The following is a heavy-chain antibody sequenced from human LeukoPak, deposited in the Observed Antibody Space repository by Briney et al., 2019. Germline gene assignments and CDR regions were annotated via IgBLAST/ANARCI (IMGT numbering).Heavy chain of an antibody. D-gene: IGHD1-14*01. Sequence: SQTLSLTCAISGDSVSSNSAAWNWIRQSPSRGLEWLGRTYYRSKWYNDYAVSVKSRITINPDTSKNQFSLQLDSVTPEDTAVYYCARGGRHRPNYYYYMDVWGKGTTVTVSS. CDR1: GDSVSSNSAA. CDR3: ARGGRHRPNYYYYMDV. CDR2: TYYRSKWYN. V-gene: IGHV6-1*01. J-gene: IGHJ6*03.